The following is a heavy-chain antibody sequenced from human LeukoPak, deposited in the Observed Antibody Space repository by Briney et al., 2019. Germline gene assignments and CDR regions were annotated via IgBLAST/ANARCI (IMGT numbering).Heavy chain of an antibody. CDR2: IYYSGNT. Sequence: SETLSLTCTVSRGSISSSSYYWGWIRQPPGKGLEWIGSIYYSGNTYYSPSLKSRVTISVDTSKNQFSLKLSSVTAADTAVYYCARLVNSNTYYYDSSGYYQVYNWFDPWGQGTLVTVSS. CDR1: RGSISSSSYY. J-gene: IGHJ5*02. D-gene: IGHD3-22*01. V-gene: IGHV4-39*01. CDR3: ARLVNSNTYYYDSSGYYQVYNWFDP.